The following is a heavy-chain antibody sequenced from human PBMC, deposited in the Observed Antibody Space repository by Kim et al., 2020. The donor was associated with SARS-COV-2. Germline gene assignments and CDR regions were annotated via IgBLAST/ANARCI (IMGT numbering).Heavy chain of an antibody. Sequence: GGSLRLSCAASGFTFSSYGMHWVRQAPGKGLEWVAVISYDGSNKYYADSVKGRFTISRDNSKNTLYLQMNSLRAEDTAVYYCAKDRVVRGVMGPTPGYYFDYWGQGTLVTVSS. D-gene: IGHD3-10*01. J-gene: IGHJ4*02. CDR1: GFTFSSYG. V-gene: IGHV3-30*18. CDR2: ISYDGSNK. CDR3: AKDRVVRGVMGPTPGYYFDY.